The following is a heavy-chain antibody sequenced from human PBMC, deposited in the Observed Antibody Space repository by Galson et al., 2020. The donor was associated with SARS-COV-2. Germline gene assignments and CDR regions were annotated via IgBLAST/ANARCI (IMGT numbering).Heavy chain of an antibody. Sequence: GGSLRLSCAASGFTFSSSAMSWVHQRPGKGLEWVSGISGDGKSMNYADSVRGRFTISRDNSKNILYVQMNSLRAEDTAVYYWAKVGEKGQNIGGAWGYYKFGFHVWGEGTTVTVSS. V-gene: IGHV3-23*01. D-gene: IGHD1-26*01. J-gene: IGHJ6*04. CDR2: ISGDGKSM. CDR1: GFTFSSSA. CDR3: AKVGEKGQNIGGAWGYYKFGFHV.